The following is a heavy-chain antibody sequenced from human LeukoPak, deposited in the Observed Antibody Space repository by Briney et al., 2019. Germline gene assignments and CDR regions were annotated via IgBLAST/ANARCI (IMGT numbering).Heavy chain of an antibody. J-gene: IGHJ4*02. CDR1: GFTFDDYG. Sequence: GGSLRLSCAASGFTFDDYGMNWVRQAPGKGLEWVSGINWNGGSTGYADSVKGRFTISRDNSKNTLYLQTSSLRAEDTAVYYCARASTTVPNLLDHWGRGTLVTVSS. CDR2: INWNGGST. D-gene: IGHD4-17*01. CDR3: ARASTTVPNLLDH. V-gene: IGHV3-20*04.